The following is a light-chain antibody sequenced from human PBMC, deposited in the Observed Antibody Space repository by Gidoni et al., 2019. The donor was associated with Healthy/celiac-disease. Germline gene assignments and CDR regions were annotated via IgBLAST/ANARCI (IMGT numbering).Light chain of an antibody. CDR1: QDISNY. CDR2: DAS. J-gene: IGKJ4*01. CDR3: QQYDNLLRELT. V-gene: IGKV1-33*01. Sequence: DIQMTQSPSSLSASVGDRVTITCQASQDISNYLNWYQQKPGKAPKLLIYDASNLETGVPSRFSGSGSGTDFTFTISSLQPEDIATYYCQQYDNLLRELTFXGXTKVEIK.